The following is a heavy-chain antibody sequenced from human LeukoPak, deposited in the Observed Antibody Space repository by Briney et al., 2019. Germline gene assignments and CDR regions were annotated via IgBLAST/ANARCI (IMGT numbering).Heavy chain of an antibody. J-gene: IGHJ6*02. D-gene: IGHD2-15*01. CDR3: TRDCSGGSCFGDVYGMDV. CDR2: IYHSGTT. V-gene: IGHV4-31*03. CDR1: GGSITRGGYY. Sequence: SETLSLTCTVSGGSITRGGYYWSWIRQRPGKGLEWIAYIYHSGTTSYNPSLKSRLSISVDTSKNQFSLKLSSVTAADTAVYYCTRDCSGGSCFGDVYGMDVWGQGTAVTVSS.